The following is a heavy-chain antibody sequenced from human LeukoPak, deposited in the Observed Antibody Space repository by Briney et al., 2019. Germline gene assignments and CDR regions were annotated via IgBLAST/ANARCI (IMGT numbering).Heavy chain of an antibody. J-gene: IGHJ4*02. CDR1: GGSISSTNW. Sequence: PSGTLSLTCGVSGGSISSTNWWTWVRQPPGKGLEWIGEINHSGSTNYNPSLKSRVSISVDTSKNQVSLKLSSVTAADTAVYFCATATKYYDILTGYYRGGVFDYWGQGTLVTVSS. CDR2: INHSGST. D-gene: IGHD3-9*01. CDR3: ATATKYYDILTGYYRGGVFDY. V-gene: IGHV4-4*02.